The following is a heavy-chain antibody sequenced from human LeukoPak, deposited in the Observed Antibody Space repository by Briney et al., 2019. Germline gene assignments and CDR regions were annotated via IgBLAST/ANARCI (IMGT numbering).Heavy chain of an antibody. Sequence: SQTLSLTCTVSGGSISSGDYYWSWIRQPPGKGLEWIGYIYYSGSTYYNPSLKSRVTISVDTSKNQFSLKLSSVTAADTAVYYCARVVPAAKGDAFDICGQGTMVTVSS. CDR1: GGSISSGDYY. V-gene: IGHV4-30-4*01. CDR3: ARVVPAAKGDAFDI. J-gene: IGHJ3*02. D-gene: IGHD2-2*01. CDR2: IYYSGST.